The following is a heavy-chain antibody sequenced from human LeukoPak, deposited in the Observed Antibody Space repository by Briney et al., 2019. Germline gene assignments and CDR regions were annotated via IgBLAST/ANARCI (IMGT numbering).Heavy chain of an antibody. Sequence: SETLSLTCAVSGGSISSGGYSWSWIRQPPGKGLEWIGYIYHSGSTYYNPSLKSRVTMSVDRSKNQFSLKLSSVTAADTAVYYCARGTTVTTVGAFDIWGQGTMVTVSS. CDR1: GGSISSGGYS. V-gene: IGHV4-30-2*01. CDR2: IYHSGST. J-gene: IGHJ3*02. CDR3: ARGTTVTTVGAFDI. D-gene: IGHD4-17*01.